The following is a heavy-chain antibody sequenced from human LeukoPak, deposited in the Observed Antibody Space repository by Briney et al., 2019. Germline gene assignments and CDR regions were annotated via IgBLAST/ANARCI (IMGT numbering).Heavy chain of an antibody. CDR3: ARAGGFLEWLLADYLDY. CDR2: INSDGSST. D-gene: IGHD3-3*01. Sequence: AGGSLRLSCAATGFTFSSYWMHWVRQAPGKGLVWVSRINSDGSSTSYADSVKGRFTISTDNAKNTLYLQMNSLRAEDTAVYYCARAGGFLEWLLADYLDYWGQGTLVTVSS. J-gene: IGHJ4*02. V-gene: IGHV3-74*01. CDR1: GFTFSSYW.